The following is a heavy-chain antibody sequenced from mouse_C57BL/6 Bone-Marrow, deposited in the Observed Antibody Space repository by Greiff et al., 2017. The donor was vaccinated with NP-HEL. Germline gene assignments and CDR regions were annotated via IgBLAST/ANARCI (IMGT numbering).Heavy chain of an antibody. J-gene: IGHJ3*01. CDR3: ARGWGYYDSWFAY. CDR2: ISYDGSN. Sequence: VQLKESGPGLVKPSQSLSLTCSVTGYSITSGYYWNWIRQFPGNKLEWMGYISYDGSNNYNPSLKNRISITRDTSKNQFFLKLNSVTTEDTATYYCARGWGYYDSWFAYWGKGTLVTVSA. CDR1: GYSITSGYY. V-gene: IGHV3-6*01. D-gene: IGHD2-4*01.